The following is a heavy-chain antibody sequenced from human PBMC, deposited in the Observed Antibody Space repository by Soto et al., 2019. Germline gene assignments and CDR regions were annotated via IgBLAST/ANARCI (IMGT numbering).Heavy chain of an antibody. CDR2: IYYSGST. V-gene: IGHV4-59*01. CDR1: GGSISSYY. J-gene: IGHJ6*02. CDR3: ARVNKAVYYYYYGMDV. Sequence: SEPQSLTCTVFGGSISSYYWSWIRQPPGKGLEWIGYIYYSGSTNYNPSLKSRVTISVDTSKNQFSLKLSSVTAADTAVYYCARVNKAVYYYYYGMDVWGQGTTVTVSS.